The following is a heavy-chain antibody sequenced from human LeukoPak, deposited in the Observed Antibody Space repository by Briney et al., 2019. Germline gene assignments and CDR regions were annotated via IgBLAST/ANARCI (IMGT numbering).Heavy chain of an antibody. Sequence: SSETLSLTCTVSGGSISSSSYYWGWIRQPPGKGLEWIGYIYYSGSTNYNPSLKSRVTISVDTSKNQFSLKLSSVTAADTAVYYCARDVTTMVRGVSYYGMDVWGQGTTVTVSS. CDR2: IYYSGST. CDR1: GGSISSSSYY. V-gene: IGHV4-61*01. D-gene: IGHD3-10*01. J-gene: IGHJ6*02. CDR3: ARDVTTMVRGVSYYGMDV.